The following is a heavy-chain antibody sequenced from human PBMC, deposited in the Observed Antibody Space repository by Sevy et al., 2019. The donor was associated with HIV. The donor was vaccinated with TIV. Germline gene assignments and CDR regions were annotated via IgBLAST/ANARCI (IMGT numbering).Heavy chain of an antibody. CDR1: GASVSAANDY. CDR3: ARDQYYDIGTGLYAMDV. Sequence: SETLSLTCSVSGASVSAANDYWSWIRQPPGKGLEWIGNVYYFGSTNYNPSLKSRVTISLDTSKKQFSMKIRSVTATAMAVYYCARDQYYDIGTGLYAMDVWGQGTTVTVSS. J-gene: IGHJ6*02. V-gene: IGHV4-61*01. CDR2: VYYFGST. D-gene: IGHD3-9*01.